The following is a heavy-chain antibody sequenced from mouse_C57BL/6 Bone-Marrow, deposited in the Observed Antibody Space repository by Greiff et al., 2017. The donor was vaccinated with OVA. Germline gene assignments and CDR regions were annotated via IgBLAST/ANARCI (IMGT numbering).Heavy chain of an antibody. CDR1: EYEFPSHD. J-gene: IGHJ4*01. CDR2: INSDGGST. Sequence: EVQGVESGGGLVQPGESLKLSCESNEYEFPSHDMSWVRKTPEKRLELVAAINSDGGSTYYPDTMERRFIISRDNTKKTLYLQMSSLRSEDTALYYCARLGYGSPHYYAMDYWGQGTSVTVSS. D-gene: IGHD1-1*01. V-gene: IGHV5-2*01. CDR3: ARLGYGSPHYYAMDY.